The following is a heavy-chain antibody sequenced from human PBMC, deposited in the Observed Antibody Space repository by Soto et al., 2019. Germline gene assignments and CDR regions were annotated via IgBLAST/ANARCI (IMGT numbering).Heavy chain of an antibody. V-gene: IGHV3-15*01. Sequence: GSLRLSCAASGXTFSNAGMSWVRQAPGKGLEWVGGIKSKTDGGTTDYAAPVKGRFNISRDDSKNTLYLQMNTLKTEDTAVYYCTTDERGIFGVVISGYYYYGMDVWGQGTTVTVSS. D-gene: IGHD3-3*01. CDR2: IKSKTDGGTT. CDR1: GXTFSNAG. J-gene: IGHJ6*02. CDR3: TTDERGIFGVVISGYYYYGMDV.